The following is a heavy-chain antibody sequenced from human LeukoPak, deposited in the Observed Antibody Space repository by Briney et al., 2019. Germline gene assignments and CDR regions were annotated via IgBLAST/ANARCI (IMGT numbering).Heavy chain of an antibody. CDR3: ASRVTVAGRGYFDY. Sequence: VASVKVSCKASGGTFSSYAISWVRQAPGQGLEWMGGIIPIFGTANYAQKFQGRVTITTDESTSTAYMGLSSLRSEDTAVYYCASRVTVAGRGYFDYWGQGTLVTVSS. V-gene: IGHV1-69*05. J-gene: IGHJ4*02. CDR1: GGTFSSYA. CDR2: IIPIFGTA. D-gene: IGHD6-19*01.